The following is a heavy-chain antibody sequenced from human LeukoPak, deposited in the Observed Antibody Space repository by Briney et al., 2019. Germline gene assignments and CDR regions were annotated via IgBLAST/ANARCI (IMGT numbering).Heavy chain of an antibody. D-gene: IGHD5-12*01. V-gene: IGHV3-64*01. J-gene: IGHJ3*02. CDR3: ARDSRPRSGYDLSPRRYDAFDI. Sequence: PGGALRLSCAASGFTFSSYAMHWVRQAPGKGLEYVSAISSNGGSTYYANSVKGRFTISRDNSKNTLYLQMGSLRAEDMAVYYCARDSRPRSGYDLSPRRYDAFDIWGQGTMVTVSS. CDR2: ISSNGGST. CDR1: GFTFSSYA.